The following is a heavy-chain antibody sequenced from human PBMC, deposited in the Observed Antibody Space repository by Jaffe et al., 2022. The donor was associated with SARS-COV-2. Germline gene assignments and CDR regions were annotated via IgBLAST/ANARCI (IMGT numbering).Heavy chain of an antibody. CDR1: GGSISSGDYY. CDR3: ARGYFDWLAYYYYGMDV. D-gene: IGHD3-9*01. CDR2: IYYSGST. V-gene: IGHV4-30-4*01. Sequence: QVQLQESGPGLVKPSQTLSLTCTVSGGSISSGDYYWSWIRQPPGKGLEWIGYIYYSGSTYYNPSLKSRVTISVDTSKNQFSLKLSSVTAADTAVYYCARGYFDWLAYYYYGMDVWGQGTTVTVSS. J-gene: IGHJ6*02.